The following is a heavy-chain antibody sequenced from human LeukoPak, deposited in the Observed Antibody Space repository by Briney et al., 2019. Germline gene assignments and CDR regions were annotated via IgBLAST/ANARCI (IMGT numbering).Heavy chain of an antibody. CDR1: GGSISSSSYY. J-gene: IGHJ4*02. CDR3: AGDYGSGSYRFDY. Sequence: SETLSLTCTVSGGSISSSSYYWGWIRQPPGKGLEWIGSIYYSGSTYYNPSLKSGVTISVDPSKTQFSLKLYSVNAADTAVYYCAGDYGSGSYRFDYWGQGTLVTVSS. V-gene: IGHV4-39*02. CDR2: IYYSGST. D-gene: IGHD3-10*01.